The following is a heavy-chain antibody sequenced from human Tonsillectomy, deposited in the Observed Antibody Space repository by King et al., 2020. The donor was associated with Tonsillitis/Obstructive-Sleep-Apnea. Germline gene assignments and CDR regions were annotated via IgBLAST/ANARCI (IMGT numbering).Heavy chain of an antibody. J-gene: IGHJ3*02. Sequence: VQLQQWGAGLLKPSETLSLTCAVYGGSFSGYYWSWIRQPPGKGLEWIGEINHSGSTNYNPSLKSRVTISVDTSKNQFSLKLSPVTAADTAVYNCARGTGTTAFDIWGQGTMVTVSS. D-gene: IGHD1-1*01. V-gene: IGHV4-34*01. CDR3: ARGTGTTAFDI. CDR1: GGSFSGYY. CDR2: INHSGST.